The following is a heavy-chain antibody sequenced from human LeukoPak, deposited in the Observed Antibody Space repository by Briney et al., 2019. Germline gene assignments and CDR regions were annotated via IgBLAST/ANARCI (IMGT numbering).Heavy chain of an antibody. V-gene: IGHV4-4*07. CDR2: IYTSGST. CDR3: ARGRIGRLIWDYYYYYMDV. Sequence: PSETLSLTCTVSGGSISSYYLSWIRQPAGKGLEWIGRIYTSGSTNYNPSLKSRVTMSVDTSKNQFSLKLSSVTAADTAVYYCARGRIGRLIWDYYYYYMDVWGKGTTVTVSS. CDR1: GGSISSYY. D-gene: IGHD3/OR15-3a*01. J-gene: IGHJ6*03.